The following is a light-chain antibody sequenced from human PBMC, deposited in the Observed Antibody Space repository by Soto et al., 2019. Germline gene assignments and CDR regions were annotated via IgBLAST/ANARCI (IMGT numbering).Light chain of an antibody. V-gene: IGLV6-57*04. Sequence: NFMLTQAHSVSESPGKTVTISCTRSSGSIGSNSVQWYRQRPGSAPTIVIYEDDQRPSGVPNRFAGSIDRSSNSASLTISGLQTEDEADYYCLSYVTNTVVFGGGTKLTVL. CDR3: LSYVTNTVV. J-gene: IGLJ2*01. CDR1: SGSIGSNS. CDR2: EDD.